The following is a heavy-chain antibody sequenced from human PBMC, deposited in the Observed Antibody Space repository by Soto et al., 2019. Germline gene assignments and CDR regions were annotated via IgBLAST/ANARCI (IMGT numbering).Heavy chain of an antibody. CDR2: ISDDGASI. CDR3: ARENSVQAWLHHFDH. D-gene: IGHD5-18*01. V-gene: IGHV3-48*03. J-gene: IGHJ4*02. Sequence: GGSLRLSCEASGFSFSSFAMNWVRQAPGRGLEWVSYISDDGASIYYADSLEGRFTISRDNAKNSLSLQMNNLRAEDTAVYYCARENSVQAWLHHFDHWGLGTLVTVSS. CDR1: GFSFSSFA.